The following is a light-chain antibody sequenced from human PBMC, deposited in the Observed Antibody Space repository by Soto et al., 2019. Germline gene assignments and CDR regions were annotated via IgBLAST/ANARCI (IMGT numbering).Light chain of an antibody. J-gene: IGLJ1*01. CDR1: SSNIGAGYD. Sequence: QPVLTQPPSVSGAPGQRVTISCSGSSSNIGAGYDVHWYQQLPGTAPKLLMYGNSNRPSVVPDRFSGSKSGTSASLAITGLQAEDEADYYCQSYDSSLSGYVFGTGTKLTVL. CDR2: GNS. CDR3: QSYDSSLSGYV. V-gene: IGLV1-40*01.